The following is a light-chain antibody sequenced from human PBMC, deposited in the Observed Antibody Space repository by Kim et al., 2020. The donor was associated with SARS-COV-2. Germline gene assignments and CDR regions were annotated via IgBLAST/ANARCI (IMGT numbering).Light chain of an antibody. CDR2: KAS. CDR1: QYITRR. V-gene: IGKV1-5*03. J-gene: IGKJ1*01. CDR3: QQYDTHPWT. Sequence: GDRVTITCRASQYITRRLAWYQQKPGKAPKVLISKASTLESGVPSTFSGSGSGTDFTLTISSLQPDDFATYYCQQYDTHPWTFGQGTKVDIK.